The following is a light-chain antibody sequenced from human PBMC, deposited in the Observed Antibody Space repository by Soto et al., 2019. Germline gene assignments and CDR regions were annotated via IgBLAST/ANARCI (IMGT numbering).Light chain of an antibody. J-gene: IGLJ1*01. V-gene: IGLV2-18*01. CDR3: SLYISGSTYV. CDR1: SSDVGSYNR. Sequence: QSALTQPPSVSGSPGQSVTTSCTGTSSDVGSYNRLSWYQQPPGTAPKLIMYEVNTRPSGVPDRFSGSKSGSTASLTISGLQAEDEADYYCSLYISGSTYVFGTGTKLTVL. CDR2: EVN.